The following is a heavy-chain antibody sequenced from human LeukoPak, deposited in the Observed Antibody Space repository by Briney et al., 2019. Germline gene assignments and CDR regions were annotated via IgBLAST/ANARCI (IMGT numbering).Heavy chain of an antibody. V-gene: IGHV3-74*01. CDR1: GFTFSSYV. Sequence: QPGGSLRLSCETAGFTFSSYVMRWVRRTPGKGLVWVSRISHDGIISYADSVKGRFTISRDNAKNTLYLQMNSLRAEDTAVYYCARDSSSTYYFDYWGQGTLVTVSS. CDR3: ARDSSSTYYFDY. CDR2: ISHDGII. D-gene: IGHD6-6*01. J-gene: IGHJ4*02.